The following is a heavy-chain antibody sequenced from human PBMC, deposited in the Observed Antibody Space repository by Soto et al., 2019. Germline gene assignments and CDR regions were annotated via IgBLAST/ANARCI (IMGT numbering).Heavy chain of an antibody. Sequence: QVQLVQSGAEVKKPGSSVKVSCKASGGTFSSYAISWVRQAPGQGLEWMGGVIPIFGTANYAQKFQGRVTITADESTSTAYMELSSLRSEDTAVYYCARGKAEDNVVVPEYYYGMYVWGQGTTVTVSS. D-gene: IGHD2-2*01. CDR3: ARGKAEDNVVVPEYYYGMYV. J-gene: IGHJ6*02. V-gene: IGHV1-69*01. CDR1: GGTFSSYA. CDR2: VIPIFGTA.